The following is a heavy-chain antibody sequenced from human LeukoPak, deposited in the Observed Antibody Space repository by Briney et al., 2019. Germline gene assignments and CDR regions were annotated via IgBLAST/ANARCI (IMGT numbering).Heavy chain of an antibody. J-gene: IGHJ2*01. CDR2: IYHSGST. CDR1: GGSISSGGYS. D-gene: IGHD5-18*01. CDR3: ARDRGYSYGSPSAYWYFDL. Sequence: PSETLSLTCAVSGGSISSGGYSWSWIRQPPGKGLEWIGYIYHSGSTYYNPSLKSRVTISVDRSKNQFSLKLSSVTAADTAVYYCARDRGYSYGSPSAYWYFDLWGRGTLVTVSS. V-gene: IGHV4-30-2*01.